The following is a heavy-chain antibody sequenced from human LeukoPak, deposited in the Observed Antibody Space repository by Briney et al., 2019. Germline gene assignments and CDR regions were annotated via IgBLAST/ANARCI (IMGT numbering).Heavy chain of an antibody. Sequence: ASVKVSCKASGYTFTSYDINWVRQATGQGLEWMGWMNPNSGNTGYEQKFQGRVTMTRNTSISTAYMELSSLRSEDTAVYYCATEQWLVSRNWFDPWGQGTLVTVSS. CDR3: ATEQWLVSRNWFDP. J-gene: IGHJ5*02. CDR1: GYTFTSYD. CDR2: MNPNSGNT. D-gene: IGHD6-19*01. V-gene: IGHV1-8*01.